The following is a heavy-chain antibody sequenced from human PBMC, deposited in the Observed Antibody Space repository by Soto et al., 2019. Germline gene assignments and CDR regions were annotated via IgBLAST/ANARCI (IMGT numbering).Heavy chain of an antibody. CDR3: ARVADYGDYGWFDP. Sequence: GGSLRLSCAASGFAFSTYSMHWVRQAPGKGLEWVAIIWFDGSDKYYADSVRGRFTISRDNSKNTLYLQMNSLRAEDAAVYYCARVADYGDYGWFDPWGQGTLVTVSS. J-gene: IGHJ5*02. V-gene: IGHV3-33*08. CDR1: GFAFSTYS. CDR2: IWFDGSDK. D-gene: IGHD4-17*01.